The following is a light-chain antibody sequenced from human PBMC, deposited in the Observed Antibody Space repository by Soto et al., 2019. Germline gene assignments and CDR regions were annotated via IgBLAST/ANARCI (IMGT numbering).Light chain of an antibody. CDR2: KVS. V-gene: IGKV1-5*03. CDR3: QQYTAYSWT. CDR1: QTLDGN. J-gene: IGKJ1*01. Sequence: DIQMTQSPSTLSASVGDRVTITCRASQTLDGNLAWYKQKPGKAPNLLIYKVSYLESGVPSRFSGSGFGTEFTLTISSLQPDDFATYHCQQYTAYSWTFGQGTKVEIK.